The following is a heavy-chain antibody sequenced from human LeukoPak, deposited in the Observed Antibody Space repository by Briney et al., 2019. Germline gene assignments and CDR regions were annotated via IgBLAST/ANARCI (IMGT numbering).Heavy chain of an antibody. CDR2: IIPIFGIA. V-gene: IGHV1-69*04. CDR1: GGTFSSYA. J-gene: IGHJ4*02. Sequence: GASVKVSCKASGGTFSSYATGWVRQAPGQGLEWTGRIIPIFGIANYAQKFQGRVTITADKSTSTAYMELSSLRSEDTAMYYCARDTRARGFCSGGSCSFFDYWGQGTLVTVSS. CDR3: ARDTRARGFCSGGSCSFFDY. D-gene: IGHD2-15*01.